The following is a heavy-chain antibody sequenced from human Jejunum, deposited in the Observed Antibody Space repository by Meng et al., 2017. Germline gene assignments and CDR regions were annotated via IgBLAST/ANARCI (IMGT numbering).Heavy chain of an antibody. CDR2: IRDKGNSYTT. Sequence: GESLKISCAASGFTLSDHYMDWVRQAPGKGLEWVSRIRDKGNSYTTEYAASVKGRFTISTDDSKNSLFLQMNSLKTEDTAVYYCTRGARPSVSIPYFTYFAMDVWGQGTTVTVSS. CDR1: GFTLSDHY. J-gene: IGHJ6*02. V-gene: IGHV3-72*01. D-gene: IGHD6-6*01. CDR3: TRGARPSVSIPYFTYFAMDV.